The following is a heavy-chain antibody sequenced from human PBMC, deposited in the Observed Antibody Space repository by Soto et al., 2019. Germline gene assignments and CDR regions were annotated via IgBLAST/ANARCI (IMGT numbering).Heavy chain of an antibody. CDR2: IYYSGST. D-gene: IGHD2-2*01. CDR3: ARSRYCSSTSCYLPYYYYYYGMDV. CDR1: GGSISSSY. J-gene: IGHJ6*02. V-gene: IGHV4-59*01. Sequence: SETLSLTCTVSGGSISSSYWSWIRQPPGKGLELIGYIYYSGSTNYNPSLKSRVTISVDTSKNQFSLKLSSVTAADTAVYYCARSRYCSSTSCYLPYYYYYYGMDVWGQGTTVT.